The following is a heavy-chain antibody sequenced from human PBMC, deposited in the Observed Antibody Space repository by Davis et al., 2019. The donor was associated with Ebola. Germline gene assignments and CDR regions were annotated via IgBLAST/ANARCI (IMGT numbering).Heavy chain of an antibody. D-gene: IGHD1-26*01. Sequence: ASVKVSCKSSGYTFTGYYIHWVRQAPGQGLEWMGWINPNNGGTNSVQKFQGKVTMTRDTSINTAYLEVNSLRSDDTAVYSCARESDAVGASTTDDAFDVWGQGTMVTVSS. CDR1: GYTFTGYY. V-gene: IGHV1-2*02. CDR3: ARESDAVGASTTDDAFDV. J-gene: IGHJ3*01. CDR2: INPNNGGT.